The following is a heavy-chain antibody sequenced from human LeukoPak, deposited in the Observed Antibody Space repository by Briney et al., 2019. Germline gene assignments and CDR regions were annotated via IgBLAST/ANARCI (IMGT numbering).Heavy chain of an antibody. J-gene: IGHJ4*02. CDR3: VREDRSCYYY. D-gene: IGHD2-15*01. Sequence: PGGSLRLSCAASGFSFSSWWRSWVRQAPGKGLEWVANIKQDGNEKFYADSVKGRFTISRDNDKNSLYLQMNSLRLEDTAVYYCVREDRSCYYYWGQGTLVTVSS. V-gene: IGHV3-7*03. CDR1: GFSFSSWW. CDR2: IKQDGNEK.